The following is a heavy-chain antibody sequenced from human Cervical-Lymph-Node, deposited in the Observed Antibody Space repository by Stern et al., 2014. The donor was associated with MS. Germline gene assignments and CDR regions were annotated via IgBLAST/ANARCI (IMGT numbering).Heavy chain of an antibody. D-gene: IGHD3-3*01. CDR2: ISGNGRYT. Sequence: EVQLVESGGALIQPGESLRLSCVASGFTFSTYAMAWVRQAPGKNLEWVAAISGNGRYTYYAESVNGRFALSKDMSQNTLYLQMNTLRAEDTALYYCARSYDRVRVYLDSWGQGTLVTVSS. J-gene: IGHJ4*02. CDR3: ARSYDRVRVYLDS. V-gene: IGHV3-23*04. CDR1: GFTFSTYA.